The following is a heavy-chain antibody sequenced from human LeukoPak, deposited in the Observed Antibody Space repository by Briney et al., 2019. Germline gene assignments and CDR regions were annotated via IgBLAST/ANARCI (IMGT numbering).Heavy chain of an antibody. V-gene: IGHV4-59*01. J-gene: IGHJ4*02. CDR2: IYHSGNT. D-gene: IGHD2-15*01. Sequence: SETPSLTCSVSGDSISTYYWSWIRQSPGKGLEWIGYIYHSGNTNYNPSLKSRVTISADTSNNQFSLRLSSVTAADTAVYYCATGYSSAWYYFDYWGQGTLVTVSS. CDR1: GDSISTYY. CDR3: ATGYSSAWYYFDY.